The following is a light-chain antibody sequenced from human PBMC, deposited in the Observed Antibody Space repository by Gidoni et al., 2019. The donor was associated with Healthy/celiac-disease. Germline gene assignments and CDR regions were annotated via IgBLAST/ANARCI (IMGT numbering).Light chain of an antibody. CDR3: QQYGSSPWX. CDR1: QSVSSSY. CDR2: GAS. Sequence: EIVLTQSPGTLSLSPGERATLSCRASQSVSSSYLAWYQQKPGQAPRLLIYGASSRATGIPDRFSGSGSGTDFTLTISRLEPEDFAVYYCQQYGSSPWXLXQGTKVEIK. V-gene: IGKV3-20*01. J-gene: IGKJ1*01.